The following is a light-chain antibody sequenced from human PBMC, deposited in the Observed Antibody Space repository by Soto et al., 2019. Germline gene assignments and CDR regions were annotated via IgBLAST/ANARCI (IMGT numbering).Light chain of an antibody. Sequence: EIQMTQSPSSLSASVGDRVTITCQASHDISNYLNWYQHKPGKAPKLLIYDASNLETGVPSRFSGSGSGTHFTFTISSLQPEDIAIYYCQQYGNIPHGLTFGGGTKVEIK. CDR2: DAS. CDR3: QQYGNIPHGLT. J-gene: IGKJ4*01. CDR1: HDISNY. V-gene: IGKV1-33*01.